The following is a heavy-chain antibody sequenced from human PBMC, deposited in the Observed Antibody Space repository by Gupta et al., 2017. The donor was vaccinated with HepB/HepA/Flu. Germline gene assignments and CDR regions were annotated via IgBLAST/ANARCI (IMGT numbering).Heavy chain of an antibody. V-gene: IGHV4-39*01. J-gene: IGHJ4*01. CDR2: IYYSGNT. D-gene: IGHD4-17*01. Sequence: QLQLQESGPGLVKPSETLSPTCNVSGGSISMSSYYWGWLRQSPGKRLQWIGSIYYSGNTYYNPSLKSRITISVDTSKNQFSLKLNSVTAADTAVYYCARPSYGDYLFALDYWGHGTPVIVSS. CDR3: ARPSYGDYLFALDY. CDR1: GGSISMSSYY.